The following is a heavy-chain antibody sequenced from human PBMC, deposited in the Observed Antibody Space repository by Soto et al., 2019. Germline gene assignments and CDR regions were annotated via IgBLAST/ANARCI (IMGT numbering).Heavy chain of an antibody. CDR3: AKSFVDSQVVIIPDHPFDY. D-gene: IGHD2-21*01. Sequence: AQLLESGGGLVQRGGSLRLSCTVSGFTFSSHAMSWVRQAPGKGLEWVCAISGSAAGTHYADSVKGRFTISRDNSKNTLYLQMNSLRVEDTAVYYCAKSFVDSQVVIIPDHPFDYWGQGTPVTVSS. V-gene: IGHV3-23*01. CDR1: GFTFSSHA. J-gene: IGHJ4*02. CDR2: ISGSAAGT.